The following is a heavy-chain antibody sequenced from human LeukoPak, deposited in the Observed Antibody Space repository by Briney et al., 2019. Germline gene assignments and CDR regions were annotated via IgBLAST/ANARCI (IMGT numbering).Heavy chain of an antibody. V-gene: IGHV4-59*08. D-gene: IGHD4-11*01. CDR2: IYYSGSGST. Sequence: PSETLSLTCTVSGGSISSYYWSWIRQPPGKGLEWIGYIYYSGSGSTNYNPSLKSRVTISVDTSKNQFSLKLSSVTAADTAVYYCARHSLYSTRKYYFDYWGQGTLVTVSS. CDR3: ARHSLYSTRKYYFDY. CDR1: GGSISSYY. J-gene: IGHJ4*02.